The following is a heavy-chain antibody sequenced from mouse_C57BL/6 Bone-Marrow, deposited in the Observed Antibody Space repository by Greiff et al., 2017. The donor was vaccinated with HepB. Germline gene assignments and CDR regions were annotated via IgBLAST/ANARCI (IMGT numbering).Heavy chain of an antibody. J-gene: IGHJ3*01. D-gene: IGHD1-1*01. V-gene: IGHV8-8*01. CDR2: IWWDDDK. CDR3: ARIDYYGSSFLFAY. CDR1: GFSLSTFGMG. Sequence: QVTLKECGPGILQPSQTLSLTCSFSGFSLSTFGMGVGWIRQPSGKGLEWLAHIWWDDDKYYNPALKSRLTISKDTSKNQVFLKIANVDTADTATYYCARIDYYGSSFLFAYWGQGTLVTVSA.